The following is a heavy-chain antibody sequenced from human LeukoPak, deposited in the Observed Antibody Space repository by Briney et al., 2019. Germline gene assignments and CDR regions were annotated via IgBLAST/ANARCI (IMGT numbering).Heavy chain of an antibody. CDR2: ISYSGSP. CDR1: GGSISSDH. J-gene: IGHJ4*02. D-gene: IGHD6-13*01. V-gene: IGHV4-59*01. Sequence: SETLSLTCTVSGGSISSDHWSWIRQPPGKGLEWIAFISYSGSPDYNPSLKSRVTISIDTSKNQFSLKLTSVTSADTAVYYCARGGASSRYFNSWGQGTLVTVSS. CDR3: ARGGASSRYFNS.